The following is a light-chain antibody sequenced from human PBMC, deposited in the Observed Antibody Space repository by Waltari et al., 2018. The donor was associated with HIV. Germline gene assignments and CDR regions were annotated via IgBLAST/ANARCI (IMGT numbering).Light chain of an antibody. CDR1: SSNLWTIY. J-gene: IGLJ3*02. CDR3: GTWDSSLGGWV. CDR2: DNT. Sequence: QSVLTQPPSVSAAPGQTVTIPCSGSSSNLWTIYVSWYHQLPGAAPKLLIYDNTERPSGIPDRFAGSKSGTSATLGITGLQTGDEADYYCGTWDSSLGGWVFGGGTKLAVL. V-gene: IGLV1-51*01.